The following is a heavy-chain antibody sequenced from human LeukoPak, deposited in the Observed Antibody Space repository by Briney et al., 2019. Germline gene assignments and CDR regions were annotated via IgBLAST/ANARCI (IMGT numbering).Heavy chain of an antibody. J-gene: IGHJ6*03. V-gene: IGHV3-72*01. Sequence: PGGSLGLSCAASGFTFSDHYMDWVRQAPGKGLEWVGRTRNKANSYTTEYAASVKGRFTISRDDSKNSLYLQMNSLKTEDTAVYYCARVITEEYYYYYMDVWGKGTTVTVSS. CDR2: TRNKANSYTT. CDR3: ARVITEEYYYYYMDV. D-gene: IGHD3-16*01. CDR1: GFTFSDHY.